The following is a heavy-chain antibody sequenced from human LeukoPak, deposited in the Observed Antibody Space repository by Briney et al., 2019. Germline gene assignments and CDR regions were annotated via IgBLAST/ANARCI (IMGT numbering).Heavy chain of an antibody. CDR2: ISIGGGST. J-gene: IGHJ6*02. D-gene: IGHD3-10*01. CDR1: GFTFSSYA. Sequence: GESLRLSCAASGFTFSSYAMSWVRQAPGMGLEWVSAISIGGGSTYYADPMKGRFTISRDSSKNTLYLQMNSLRAEDTAVYYCTKMVRGLNKSYGMDVWGQGTTVTVSS. CDR3: TKMVRGLNKSYGMDV. V-gene: IGHV3-23*01.